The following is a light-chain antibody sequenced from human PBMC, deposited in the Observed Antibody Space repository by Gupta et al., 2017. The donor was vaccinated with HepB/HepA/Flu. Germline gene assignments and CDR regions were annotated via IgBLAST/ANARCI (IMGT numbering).Light chain of an antibody. CDR1: QDISNY. CDR3: QQYDNPPLT. V-gene: IGKV1-33*01. Sequence: DIQMTQSPSSLSASVGDRVTITCQASQDISNYLNWYQQKPGKAPKLLIYDASNLERGVPSRFSGSGSGTDFTFTISSLQPEDIATYYCQQYDNPPLTFGGGTKVEIK. J-gene: IGKJ4*01. CDR2: DAS.